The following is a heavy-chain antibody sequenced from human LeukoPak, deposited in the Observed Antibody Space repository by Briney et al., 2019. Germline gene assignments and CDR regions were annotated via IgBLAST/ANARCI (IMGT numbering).Heavy chain of an antibody. CDR1: GYTFTGYY. CDR2: INPNSGGT. D-gene: IGHD1-26*01. V-gene: IGHV1-2*06. J-gene: IGHJ3*02. Sequence: GASVKVSCKASGYTFTGYYMHWVRQAPGQGLEWMGRINPNSGGTNYAQKFQGRVTMTRHTSISTAYMELSRLRSDDTAVYYCARSKAWELPTAFDIWGQGTMVTVSS. CDR3: ARSKAWELPTAFDI.